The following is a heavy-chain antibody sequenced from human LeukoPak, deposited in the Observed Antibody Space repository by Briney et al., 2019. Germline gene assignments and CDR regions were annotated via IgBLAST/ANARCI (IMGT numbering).Heavy chain of an antibody. D-gene: IGHD3-3*01. Sequence: RASVKVSCKASGYTFTSYGISWVRQAPGQGLEWMGWINPNSGGTNYAQKFQGRVTMTRDTSISTAYMELRSLRSDDTAVYYCARFTIFGVESYCFDYWGQGTLVTVSS. V-gene: IGHV1-2*02. CDR3: ARFTIFGVESYCFDY. CDR2: INPNSGGT. CDR1: GYTFTSYG. J-gene: IGHJ4*02.